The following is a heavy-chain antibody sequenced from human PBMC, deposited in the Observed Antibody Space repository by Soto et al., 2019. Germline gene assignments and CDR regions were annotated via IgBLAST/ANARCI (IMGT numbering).Heavy chain of an antibody. CDR1: GFTFSTYP. J-gene: IGHJ4*02. D-gene: IGHD5-12*01. CDR2: MSYDGSNK. CDR3: ARGRMATIWGYFDY. Sequence: GGSLRLSCAASGFTFSTYPMHWVRQAPGKGLEWVAVMSYDGSNKYYADSVKGRFTISRDNSMNTLYLQMNSLRADDTALYYCARGRMATIWGYFDYWGQGTLVTVSS. V-gene: IGHV3-30-3*01.